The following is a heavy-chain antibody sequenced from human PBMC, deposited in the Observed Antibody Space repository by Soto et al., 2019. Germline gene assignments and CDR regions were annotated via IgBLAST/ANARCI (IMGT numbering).Heavy chain of an antibody. D-gene: IGHD5-12*01. J-gene: IGHJ4*02. Sequence: SVKVSCKASGLTFSTSAVQWVRQARGQRLEWIGWIVVGSGSTKYAQQFQERVTITRDMSTSTAYMELSSLRSEDTAVYYCAAPPNRDAYNYGYWGQGTLVTVSS. V-gene: IGHV1-58*01. CDR3: AAPPNRDAYNYGY. CDR2: IVVGSGST. CDR1: GLTFSTSA.